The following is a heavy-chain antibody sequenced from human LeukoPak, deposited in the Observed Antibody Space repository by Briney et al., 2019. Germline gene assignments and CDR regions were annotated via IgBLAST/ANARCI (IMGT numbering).Heavy chain of an antibody. CDR3: AREGASSGSYSY. CDR2: ISSSGDST. V-gene: IGHV3-64*01. Sequence: GGSLRLSCAASGFTFSKYAMHWVRQAPGKGLEYASAISSSGDSTYYANTVKGRFTISRDNSKNTLYLQMGSLRVEDMGVCYCAREGASSGSYSYWGQGTLVTVSS. CDR1: GFTFSKYA. D-gene: IGHD1-26*01. J-gene: IGHJ4*02.